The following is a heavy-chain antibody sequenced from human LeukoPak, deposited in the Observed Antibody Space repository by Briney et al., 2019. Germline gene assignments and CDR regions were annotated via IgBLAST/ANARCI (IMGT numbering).Heavy chain of an antibody. CDR2: IIPIFGTA. Sequence: ASVKVSCKASGGTFSSYAISWVRQAPGQGLEWMRGIIPIFGTANYAQKFQGRVTITTDESTSTAYMELSSLRSEDTAVYYCARGGGGTQPFDYWGQGTLVTVSS. J-gene: IGHJ4*02. D-gene: IGHD3-10*01. CDR3: ARGGGGTQPFDY. CDR1: GGTFSSYA. V-gene: IGHV1-69*05.